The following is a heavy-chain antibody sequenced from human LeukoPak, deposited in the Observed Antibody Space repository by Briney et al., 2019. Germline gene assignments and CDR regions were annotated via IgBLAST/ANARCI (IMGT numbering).Heavy chain of an antibody. Sequence: PGGSLRLSCAASGFTFSSYSMNWVRQAPGKGLEWVSSISSSSSYIYYADSVKGRFTISRDNAKNSLYLQMNSLRAEDTAVYYCARGGEYSSSSGPIYNWFDPWGQGTLVTVSS. V-gene: IGHV3-21*01. CDR1: GFTFSSYS. CDR3: ARGGEYSSSSGPIYNWFDP. D-gene: IGHD6-6*01. CDR2: ISSSSSYI. J-gene: IGHJ5*02.